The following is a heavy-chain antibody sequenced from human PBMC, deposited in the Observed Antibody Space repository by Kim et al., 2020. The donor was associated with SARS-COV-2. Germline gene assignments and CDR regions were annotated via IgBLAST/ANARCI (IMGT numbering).Heavy chain of an antibody. CDR2: INHSGST. CDR3: SRSESSGWSNYYYYYGMDV. Sequence: SETLSLTCAVYGGSFSGYYWSWIRQPPGKGLEWIGEINHSGSTNYNPSLKSRVTISVDTSKNQFSLKLSSVTAADTAVYYCSRSESSGWSNYYYYYGMDVWGQRTTITVSS. V-gene: IGHV4-34*01. CDR1: GGSFSGYY. D-gene: IGHD6-19*01. J-gene: IGHJ6*02.